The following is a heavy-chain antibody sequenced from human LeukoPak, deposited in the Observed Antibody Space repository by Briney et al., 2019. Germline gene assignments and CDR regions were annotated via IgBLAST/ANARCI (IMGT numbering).Heavy chain of an antibody. Sequence: GGSLRLSCAASGFTFSSYAMSWVRQAPGKGLGWVSAISGSGGSTYYADSVKGRFTISRDNSKNTLYLQMNSLRAEDTAVYYCAKDLFLRLSYYFNYWGQGTLVTVSS. V-gene: IGHV3-23*01. D-gene: IGHD3-3*01. CDR3: AKDLFLRLSYYFNY. CDR2: ISGSGGST. CDR1: GFTFSSYA. J-gene: IGHJ4*02.